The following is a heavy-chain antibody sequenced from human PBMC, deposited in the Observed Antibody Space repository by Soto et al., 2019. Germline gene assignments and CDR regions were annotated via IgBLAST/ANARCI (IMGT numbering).Heavy chain of an antibody. CDR1: GYSFTSYW. CDR3: ASGPGLGQTPASRYYYDSSGPGAFDI. D-gene: IGHD3-22*01. Sequence: PGESLKISCKGSGYSFTSYWIGWVRQMPGKGLEWMGIIYPGDSDTRYSPSFQGQVTIYADKSISTAYLQWRSLKASDTAMYYCASGPGLGQTPASRYYYDSSGPGAFDIWGQGTMVTVSS. J-gene: IGHJ3*02. V-gene: IGHV5-51*01. CDR2: IYPGDSDT.